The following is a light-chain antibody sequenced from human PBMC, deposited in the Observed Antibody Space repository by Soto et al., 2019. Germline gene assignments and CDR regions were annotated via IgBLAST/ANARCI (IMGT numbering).Light chain of an antibody. Sequence: DILMTQSPDSLAVSLGERATINCKSSQSVLYSSNNKNYLVWYQHKPGQAPRLLIYGASTRATGIPDRFSGSGSGTDFTLTISRLEPEDFAVYYCHQYGSSPHTFGQGTRLEIK. CDR2: GAS. CDR3: HQYGSSPHT. CDR1: QSVLYSSNNKNY. J-gene: IGKJ5*01. V-gene: IGKV4-1*01.